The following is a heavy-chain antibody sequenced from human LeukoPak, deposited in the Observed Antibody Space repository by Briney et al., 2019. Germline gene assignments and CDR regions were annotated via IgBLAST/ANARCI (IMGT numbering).Heavy chain of an antibody. D-gene: IGHD3-22*01. CDR3: ASWDYYDSSGPN. CDR2: ISAYNGNT. Sequence: GASVKVSCKASGYTFTSYGISWVRQAPGQGLEWMGWISAYNGNTNYAQKLQGRVTMTTDTSTSTAYMELRSLRSEDTAVYYCASWDYYDSSGPNWGQGTLVTVSS. J-gene: IGHJ4*02. CDR1: GYTFTSYG. V-gene: IGHV1-18*01.